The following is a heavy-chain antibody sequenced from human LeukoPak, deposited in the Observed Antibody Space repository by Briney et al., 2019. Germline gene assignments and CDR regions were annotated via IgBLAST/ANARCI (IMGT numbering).Heavy chain of an antibody. CDR2: IYTSGST. CDR1: GGSISSGSYC. D-gene: IGHD3-22*01. V-gene: IGHV4-61*02. J-gene: IGHJ6*03. Sequence: SETLSLTCTVSGGSISSGSYCWSWIRQPAGKGLEWIGRIYTSGSTNYNPSLESRVTISVDTSKNQFSLKLSSVTAADTAVYYCARVVFYDSSGYRYYYYMDVWGKGTTVTVSS. CDR3: ARVVFYDSSGYRYYYYMDV.